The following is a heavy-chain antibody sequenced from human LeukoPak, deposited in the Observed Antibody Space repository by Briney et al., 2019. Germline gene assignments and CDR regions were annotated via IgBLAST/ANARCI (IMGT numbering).Heavy chain of an antibody. Sequence: GGSLRLSCAASGFTFSSYGMHWVRQAPGKGLEWVAFIRYDGSNKYYADFVKGRFTISRDNSKNTLYLQMNSLRAEDTAVYYCAKDNLWFGELFQKGAFDYWGQGTLVTVSS. CDR2: IRYDGSNK. D-gene: IGHD3-10*01. V-gene: IGHV3-30*02. CDR1: GFTFSSYG. CDR3: AKDNLWFGELFQKGAFDY. J-gene: IGHJ4*02.